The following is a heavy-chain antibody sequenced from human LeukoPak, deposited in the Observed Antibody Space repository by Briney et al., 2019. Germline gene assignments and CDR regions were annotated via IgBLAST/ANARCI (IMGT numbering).Heavy chain of an antibody. CDR3: AKWYYGSGSYYYMDV. J-gene: IGHJ6*03. CDR1: GFTFSSYG. Sequence: GGSLRLSCAASGFTFSSYGTSWVRQAPGKGLEWVSAISGSGGSTYYADSVKGRFTISRDNSKNTLYLQMNSLRAEDTAVYYCAKWYYGSGSYYYMDVWGKGTTVTISS. CDR2: ISGSGGST. D-gene: IGHD3-10*01. V-gene: IGHV3-23*01.